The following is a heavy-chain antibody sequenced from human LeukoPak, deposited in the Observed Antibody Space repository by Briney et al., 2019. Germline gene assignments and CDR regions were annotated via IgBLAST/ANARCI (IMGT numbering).Heavy chain of an antibody. CDR2: INPNSGGT. J-gene: IGHJ6*02. Sequence: GASVKVSCKASGYTSTGYYMHWVRQAPGQGLEWMGWINPNSGGTNYAQKFQGRVTMTRDTSISTAYMELSRLRSDDTAVYYCARARIGEYGMDVWGQGTTVTVSS. CDR3: ARARIGEYGMDV. D-gene: IGHD3-10*01. V-gene: IGHV1-2*02. CDR1: GYTSTGYY.